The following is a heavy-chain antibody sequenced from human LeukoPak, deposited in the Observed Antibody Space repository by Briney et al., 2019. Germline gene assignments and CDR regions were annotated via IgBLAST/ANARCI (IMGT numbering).Heavy chain of an antibody. V-gene: IGHV3-30*18. D-gene: IGHD6-6*01. CDR3: AKDSSSSNYYYGMDV. CDR1: GFTFSSYG. CDR2: ISDDGSNK. Sequence: AGSLRLSCAASGFTFSSYGMHWVRQAPGKGLERVAVISDDGSNKYYVDSVKGRVTISRDNSKNTLFLQMNSLRAEDTAVYYCAKDSSSSNYYYGMDVWGQGTTVTVSS. J-gene: IGHJ6*02.